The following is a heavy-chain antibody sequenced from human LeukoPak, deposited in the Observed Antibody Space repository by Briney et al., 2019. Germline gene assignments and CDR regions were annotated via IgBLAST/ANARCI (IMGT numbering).Heavy chain of an antibody. CDR1: GFTFSSYA. CDR2: ISGSGGST. CDR3: AARGVYCSSTSCQDY. V-gene: IGHV3-23*01. J-gene: IGHJ4*02. Sequence: GGSLRLSCAASGFTFSSYAMSWVRQAPGKGLEWVSAISGSGGSTYYADSVKGRFTISRDNSKNTLYLQMNSLRAEDTAVYYCAARGVYCSSTSCQDYWGQGTLVTVSS. D-gene: IGHD2-2*01.